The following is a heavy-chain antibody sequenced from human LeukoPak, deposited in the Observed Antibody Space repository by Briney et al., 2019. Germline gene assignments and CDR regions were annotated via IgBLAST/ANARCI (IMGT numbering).Heavy chain of an antibody. CDR2: ISYDGSNK. D-gene: IGHD2-21*02. CDR3: AKDWAPYCGGDCYFNY. CDR1: GFIFNNYG. J-gene: IGHJ4*02. Sequence: GRSLRLSCAASGFIFNNYGMHWVRQAPGKGLEWVAVISYDGSNKNCADSVKGRFTISRDSSKNTVYLQMNSLRVEDTAVYYCAKDWAPYCGGDCYFNYWGQGTLVTVSS. V-gene: IGHV3-30*18.